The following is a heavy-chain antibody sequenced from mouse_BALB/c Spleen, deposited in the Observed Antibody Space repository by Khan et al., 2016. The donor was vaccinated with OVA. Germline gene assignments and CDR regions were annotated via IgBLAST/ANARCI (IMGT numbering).Heavy chain of an antibody. D-gene: IGHD1-1*01. Sequence: QIQLVQSGAELAKPGGSVKMSCKASGYTFINYWILWVKQRPGQGLEWIGYINPSTGYTEYNQNFKDKATLTADKSSSTAYMQLSSLTSEDSAVYYCARRGLRWDFDYWGQGTTLTVSS. CDR2: INPSTGYT. CDR1: GYTFINYW. J-gene: IGHJ2*01. CDR3: ARRGLRWDFDY. V-gene: IGHV1-7*01.